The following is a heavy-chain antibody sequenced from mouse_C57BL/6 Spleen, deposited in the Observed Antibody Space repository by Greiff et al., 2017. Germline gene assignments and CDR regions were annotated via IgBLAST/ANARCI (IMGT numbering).Heavy chain of an antibody. J-gene: IGHJ1*03. CDR1: GYTFTDYN. D-gene: IGHD1-1*01. CDR2: INPNNGGT. V-gene: IGHV1-22*01. Sequence: LVKPGASVKLSCKASGYTFTDYNMHWVKQSHGKSLEWIGYINPNNGGTSYNQKFKGKATLTVNKSSSTAYMELRSLTSEDSAVYYCARGGYYGSSSYWYFDVWGTGTTVTVSS. CDR3: ARGGYYGSSSYWYFDV.